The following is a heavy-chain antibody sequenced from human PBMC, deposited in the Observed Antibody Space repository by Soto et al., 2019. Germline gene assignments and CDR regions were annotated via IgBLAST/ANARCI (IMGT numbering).Heavy chain of an antibody. CDR1: GDSVSSNSAA. V-gene: IGHV6-1*01. CDR3: ARDWSIAARSGVRFDP. J-gene: IGHJ5*02. CDR2: TYHRSEWYN. Sequence: PSQTLSLTCAISGDSVSSNSAAWNWIRQSPSRGLEWLGRTYHRSEWYNDYAVSVKSRITINPDTSKNQFSLQLNSVTPEDTAVYYCARDWSIAARSGVRFDPWGQGTLVTVSS. D-gene: IGHD6-6*01.